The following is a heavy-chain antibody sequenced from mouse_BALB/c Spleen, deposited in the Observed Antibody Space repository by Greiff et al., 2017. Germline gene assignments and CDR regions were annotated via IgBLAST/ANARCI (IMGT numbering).Heavy chain of an antibody. D-gene: IGHD4-1*01. V-gene: IGHV1S22*01. Sequence: LQQPGSELVRPGASVKLSCKASGYTFTSYWMHWVKQRPGQGLEWIGNIYPGSGSTNYDEKFKSKATLTVDTSSSTAYMQLSSLTSEDSAVYYCTRSSNWDFDYRGQGTTLTVSS. CDR3: TRSSNWDFDY. J-gene: IGHJ2*01. CDR2: IYPGSGST. CDR1: GYTFTSYW.